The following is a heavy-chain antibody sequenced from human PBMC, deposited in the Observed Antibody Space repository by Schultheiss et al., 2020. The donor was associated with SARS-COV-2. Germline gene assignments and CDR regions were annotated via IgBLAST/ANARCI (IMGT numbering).Heavy chain of an antibody. D-gene: IGHD4-17*01. J-gene: IGHJ6*02. V-gene: IGHV1-2*04. CDR1: GYTFTSYA. Sequence: ASVKVSCKASGYTFTSYAMNWVRQAPGQGLEWMGWINPNSGGTNYAQKFQGWVTMTRDTSISTAYVELSRLRSDDTAVYYCARDLLDYGDYGWYYYYGMDVWGQGTTVTVSS. CDR2: INPNSGGT. CDR3: ARDLLDYGDYGWYYYYGMDV.